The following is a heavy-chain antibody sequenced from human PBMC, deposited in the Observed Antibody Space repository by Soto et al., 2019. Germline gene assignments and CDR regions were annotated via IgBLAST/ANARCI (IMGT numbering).Heavy chain of an antibody. CDR3: ARESEDLTSNFDY. V-gene: IGHV3-21*06. Sequence: EVQLVESGGGLVKPGGSLRLSCAASGFTFTRYSMNWVRQAPGNGLEWVSSISSTTNYIYYGDSMKGRFTIYRHNAKNALYLEMNSLRAEDTAVYYCARESEDLTSNFDYWGQGTLVTVSS. CDR1: GFTFTRYS. CDR2: ISSTTNYI. J-gene: IGHJ4*02.